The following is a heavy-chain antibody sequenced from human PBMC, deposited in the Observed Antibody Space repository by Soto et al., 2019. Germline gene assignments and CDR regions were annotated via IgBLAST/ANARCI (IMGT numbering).Heavy chain of an antibody. CDR2: INAGNGNT. CDR1: GYTFTSYA. J-gene: IGHJ3*02. Sequence: ASVKVSCKASGYTFTSYAMRWVRQAPGQRLEWMGWINAGNGNTKYSQKFQGRVTITRDTSASTAYMELSSLRSEDTAVYYCARSPRPYYYDSIAFDIWGQGTMVTVSS. D-gene: IGHD3-22*01. CDR3: ARSPRPYYYDSIAFDI. V-gene: IGHV1-3*01.